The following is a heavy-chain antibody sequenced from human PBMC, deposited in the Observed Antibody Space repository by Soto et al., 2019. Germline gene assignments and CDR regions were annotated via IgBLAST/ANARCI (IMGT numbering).Heavy chain of an antibody. CDR3: AMIKTNIAARPLYFDY. D-gene: IGHD6-6*01. CDR1: GGSISSSSYY. CDR2: IYYSGST. J-gene: IGHJ4*02. Sequence: PSETLSLTCTVSGGSISSSSYYWGWIRQPPGKGLEWIGSIYYSGSTYYNPSLKSRVTISVDTSKNQFSLKLTSVTAADTAVYYCAMIKTNIAARPLYFDYWGQGTLVPVSS. V-gene: IGHV4-39*01.